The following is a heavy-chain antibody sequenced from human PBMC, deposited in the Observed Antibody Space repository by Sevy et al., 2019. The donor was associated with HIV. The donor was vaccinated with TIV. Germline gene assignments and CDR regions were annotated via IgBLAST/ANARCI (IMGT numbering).Heavy chain of an antibody. J-gene: IGHJ1*01. CDR1: GFTFSDYG. CDR2: ISSSSSYL. CDR3: ARDRLNFYDTSGYYYAEYFHH. Sequence: GGSLRLSCAASGFTFSDYGMNWVRQAPGKGLEWVSSISSSSSYLYYADSVKDRFTISRDNDKNSLSLQMNSLRAEDTAVYYCARDRLNFYDTSGYYYAEYFHHWGQGTLVTVSS. D-gene: IGHD3-22*01. V-gene: IGHV3-21*01.